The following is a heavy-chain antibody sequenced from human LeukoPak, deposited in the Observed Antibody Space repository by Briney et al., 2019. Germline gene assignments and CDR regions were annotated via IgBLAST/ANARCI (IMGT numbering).Heavy chain of an antibody. CDR3: ASDTYCSSTSCKADDYYYYMDV. CDR1: GFTVSSNY. D-gene: IGHD2-2*01. Sequence: AGGSLRLSCAASGFTVSSNYMSWVRQAPGKGLEWVSVIYSGGSTYYADSVKGRFTISRDNSKNTLYLQMNSLRAEDTAVYYCASDTYCSSTSCKADDYYYYMDVWGKGTTVTVSS. V-gene: IGHV3-66*02. CDR2: IYSGGST. J-gene: IGHJ6*03.